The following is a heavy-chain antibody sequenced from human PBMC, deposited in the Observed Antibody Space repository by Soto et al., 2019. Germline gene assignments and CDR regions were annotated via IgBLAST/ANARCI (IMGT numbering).Heavy chain of an antibody. Sequence: QVQLVQSGAEVKKPGASVKVSCKASGYTFTSYGISWVRQAPGQGLEWMGWISVYNGNTNYAQKLQGRVTMTTDTSTSTAYMGLRGLRSDDTAVYYCASGWFGEFVYYFDYWGQGTLVTVSS. CDR2: ISVYNGNT. V-gene: IGHV1-18*01. CDR1: GYTFTSYG. D-gene: IGHD3-10*01. J-gene: IGHJ4*02. CDR3: ASGWFGEFVYYFDY.